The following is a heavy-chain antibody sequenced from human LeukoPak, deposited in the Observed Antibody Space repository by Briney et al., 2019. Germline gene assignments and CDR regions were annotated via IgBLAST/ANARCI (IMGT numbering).Heavy chain of an antibody. V-gene: IGHV4-38-2*02. CDR1: GYSISSGYY. D-gene: IGHD5-18*01. CDR3: AREGGYSYFHTPWYFDL. J-gene: IGHJ2*01. CDR2: TYHSGST. Sequence: KASETLSLTCTVSGYSISSGYYWGWIRQPPGKGLEWIGSTYHSGSTYYNSSLKSRVTISVDTSKNQFSLKLSSVTAADTAVYYCAREGGYSYFHTPWYFDLWGRGTLVTVSS.